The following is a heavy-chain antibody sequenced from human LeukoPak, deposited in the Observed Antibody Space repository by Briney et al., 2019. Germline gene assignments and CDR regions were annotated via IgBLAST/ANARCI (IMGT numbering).Heavy chain of an antibody. D-gene: IGHD3-16*01. CDR2: IKQDGSEK. J-gene: IGHJ4*02. CDR1: GFTFSSYW. CDR3: ARENYDYVWGELTDY. V-gene: IGHV3-7*01. Sequence: PGGSLRLSCAASGFTFSSYWMSWVRQAPGKGLEWVANIKQDGSEKYYVDSVKGRFIISRDNAKNSLYLQMNSLRAEDTAVYYCARENYDYVWGELTDYWGQGTLVTVSS.